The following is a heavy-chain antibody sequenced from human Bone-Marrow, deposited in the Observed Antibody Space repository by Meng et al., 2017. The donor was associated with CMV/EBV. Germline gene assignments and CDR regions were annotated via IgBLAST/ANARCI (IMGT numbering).Heavy chain of an antibody. CDR3: AREITIFGVVIMRYDAFDI. D-gene: IGHD3-3*01. Sequence: SETLSLTCSVSGESIKTYYWSWIRQPPGKRLEWIGHIYHRGDTSYNPSLKSRVTMSVDTSKHHFSLNLSSVTAEDTAVDYCAREITIFGVVIMRYDAFDIWGQGTMVTVSS. CDR2: IYHRGDT. J-gene: IGHJ3*02. CDR1: GESIKTYY. V-gene: IGHV4-59*01.